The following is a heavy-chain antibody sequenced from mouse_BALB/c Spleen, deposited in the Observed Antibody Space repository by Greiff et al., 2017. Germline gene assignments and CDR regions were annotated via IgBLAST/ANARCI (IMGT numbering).Heavy chain of an antibody. CDR3: ARHGLLPYYYAMDY. V-gene: IGHV5-12-1*01. CDR2: ISSGGGST. D-gene: IGHD2-3*01. Sequence: EVQRVESGGGLVKPGGSLKLSCAASGFAFSSYDMSWVRQTPEKRLEWVAYISSGGGSTYYPDTVKGRFTISRDNAKNTLYLQMSSLKSEDTAMYYCARHGLLPYYYAMDYWGQGTSVTVSS. CDR1: GFAFSSYD. J-gene: IGHJ4*01.